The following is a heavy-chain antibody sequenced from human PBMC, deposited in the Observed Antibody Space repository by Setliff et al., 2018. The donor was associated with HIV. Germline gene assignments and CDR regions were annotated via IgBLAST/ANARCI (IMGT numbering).Heavy chain of an antibody. CDR2: IYTSGSV. Sequence: SETLSLTCTVSGGSISSYYWSWIRQPAGKGLEWIGRIYTSGSVNYNPSLNSRVTTSVDTSKNQFSLKVNSVTAADTAVYYCARSPRIGVAGEFEYWGQGTLVTVSS. CDR1: GGSISSYY. V-gene: IGHV4-4*07. J-gene: IGHJ4*02. CDR3: ARSPRIGVAGEFEY. D-gene: IGHD6-19*01.